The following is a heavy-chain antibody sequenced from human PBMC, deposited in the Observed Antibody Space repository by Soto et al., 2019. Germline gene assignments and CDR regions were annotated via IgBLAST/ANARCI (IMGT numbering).Heavy chain of an antibody. D-gene: IGHD5-18*01. V-gene: IGHV4-30-2*01. Sequence: SETLSLTCAVSGSSISSGDFSWTWTRQPPGKGLEWIGYIYDSGVTYYHTSLKGRVTISMDKSKNHFYLNLDSVTAADTAVYYCARGAGIEIWLPLDQWGQGTPVTVSS. CDR1: GSSISSGDFS. J-gene: IGHJ4*02. CDR3: ARGAGIEIWLPLDQ. CDR2: IYDSGVT.